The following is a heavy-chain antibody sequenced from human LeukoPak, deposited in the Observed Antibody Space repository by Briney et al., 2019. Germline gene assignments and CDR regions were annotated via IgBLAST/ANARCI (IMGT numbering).Heavy chain of an antibody. Sequence: PGRSLRLSCAASGFTLSSYAMTWVRPAPGKGLEWVSAISGSGSTTYYADSVKGRFTLSRDNSKNTLYLQMNSLRAEDTAVYYCAKQIWVSDFWSGIPHLYHYYAMDVWGQGTTVTVSS. J-gene: IGHJ6*02. CDR3: AKQIWVSDFWSGIPHLYHYYAMDV. D-gene: IGHD3-3*01. CDR1: GFTLSSYA. V-gene: IGHV3-23*01. CDR2: ISGSGSTT.